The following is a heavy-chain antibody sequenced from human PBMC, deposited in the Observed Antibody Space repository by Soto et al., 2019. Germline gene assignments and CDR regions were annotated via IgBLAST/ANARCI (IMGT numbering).Heavy chain of an antibody. Sequence: GGSLRLSCAASGFTFSSYSMNWVRQAPGKGLEWVSYISSSSSTIYYADSVKGRFTISRDNAKNSLYLQMNSLRDEDTAVYYCARDCLADYGDYVTPLGYWGQGTMVTVYS. V-gene: IGHV3-48*02. J-gene: IGHJ4*02. CDR3: ARDCLADYGDYVTPLGY. CDR1: GFTFSSYS. CDR2: ISSSSSTI. D-gene: IGHD4-17*01.